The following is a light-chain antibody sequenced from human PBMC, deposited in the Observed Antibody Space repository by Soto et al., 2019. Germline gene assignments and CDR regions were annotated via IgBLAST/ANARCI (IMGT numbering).Light chain of an antibody. CDR2: LNSDGSH. Sequence: QPVLTQSPSASASLGASVTLTCTLSSGHSNYAIAWHQQQPEKGPRYLMKLNSDGSHSKGDGIPDRFSGSSSGAERYLTISSLQSEDEADYYCQTWGTGIWVFGGGTKLTVL. CDR3: QTWGTGIWV. CDR1: SGHSNYA. V-gene: IGLV4-69*02. J-gene: IGLJ3*02.